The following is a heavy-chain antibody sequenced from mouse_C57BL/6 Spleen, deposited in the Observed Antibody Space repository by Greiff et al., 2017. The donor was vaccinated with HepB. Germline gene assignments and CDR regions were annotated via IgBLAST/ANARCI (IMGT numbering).Heavy chain of an antibody. CDR3: ARSRGLLRCGDFDY. Sequence: VQLQQPGAELVKPGASVKLSCKASGYTFTSYWMQWVKQRPGQGLEWIGEIDPSDSYTNYNQKFKGKATLTVDTSSSTAYMQLSSLTSEDSAVYYCARSRGLLRCGDFDYWGQGTTLTVSS. CDR1: GYTFTSYW. D-gene: IGHD1-1*01. J-gene: IGHJ2*01. CDR2: IDPSDSYT. V-gene: IGHV1-50*01.